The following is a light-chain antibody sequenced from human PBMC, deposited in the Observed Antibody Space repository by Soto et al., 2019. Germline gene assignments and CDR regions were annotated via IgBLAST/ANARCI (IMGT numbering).Light chain of an antibody. CDR3: SSYTSSSTPVV. CDR2: DDS. Sequence: QSVLTQPPSVSAAPGQKVTISCSGSDSNIGNNYVSWYQQLPGTAPKLMIYDDSNRLSGVSNRFSGSKSGTTASLAISGLQAEDEADYYCSSYTSSSTPVVFGGGTQLTVL. CDR1: DSNIGNNY. V-gene: IGLV1-51*01. J-gene: IGLJ2*01.